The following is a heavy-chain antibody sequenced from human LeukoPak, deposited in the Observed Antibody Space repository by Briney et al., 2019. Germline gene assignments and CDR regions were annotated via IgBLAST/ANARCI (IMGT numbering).Heavy chain of an antibody. CDR2: ISGSGVST. V-gene: IGHV3-23*01. D-gene: IGHD2-2*01. J-gene: IGHJ4*02. CDR1: GFNFSNAW. CDR3: AKDSFSSS. Sequence: GGSLRLSCAASGFNFSNAWMSWVRRAPGKGLEWVSTISGSGVSTFYADPVKGRFTISRDNSKNTLYLHMSSLSAEDTAVYYCAKDSFSSSWGQGTLVTVSS.